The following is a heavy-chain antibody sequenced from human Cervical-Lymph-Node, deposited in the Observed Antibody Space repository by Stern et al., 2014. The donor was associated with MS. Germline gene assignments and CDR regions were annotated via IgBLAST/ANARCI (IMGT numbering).Heavy chain of an antibody. CDR2: MNPKTGNT. D-gene: IGHD4-17*01. CDR3: ARSRYGDYDP. V-gene: IGHV1-8*01. Sequence: QVQLGESGAEVRKPGASVKVSCKTSGYTFSDYDINWVRQAAGQGLEWMGWMNPKTGNTGYAQKFRGRVTMTRDSSTTTAYMELTSLTSGDTAVYYCARSRYGDYDPWGQGTLVTISS. J-gene: IGHJ5*02. CDR1: GYTFSDYD.